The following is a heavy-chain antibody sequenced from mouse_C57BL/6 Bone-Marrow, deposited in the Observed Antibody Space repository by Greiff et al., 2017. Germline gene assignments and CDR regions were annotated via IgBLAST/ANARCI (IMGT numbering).Heavy chain of an antibody. Sequence: EVQLQQSGAELVRPGASVKLSCTASGFNIKDDYMHWVKQRPEQGLEWIGWIDPENGDTEYASKFQGKATITADTSSNTAYLQLSSLTSEDTAVYYCTTTMVTTGGPWFAYWGQGTLVTVSA. CDR2: IDPENGDT. D-gene: IGHD2-2*01. V-gene: IGHV14-4*01. J-gene: IGHJ3*01. CDR1: GFNIKDDY. CDR3: TTTMVTTGGPWFAY.